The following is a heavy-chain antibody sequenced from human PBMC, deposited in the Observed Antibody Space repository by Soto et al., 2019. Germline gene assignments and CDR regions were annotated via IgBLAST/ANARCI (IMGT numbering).Heavy chain of an antibody. CDR2: MSYSGSP. D-gene: IGHD1-26*01. Sequence: SETLSLTCTVSGGSISSFYWSWIRQRPAKPREWIGYMSYSGSPYHNPSLKSRVTISVDTSMTQFSLKLSSVTAIYFCARVGGPPGFYFYYGIDVWGHGTTVTVSS. CDR1: GGSISSFY. CDR3: GPPGFYFYYGIDV. V-gene: IGHV4-59*04. J-gene: IGHJ6*02.